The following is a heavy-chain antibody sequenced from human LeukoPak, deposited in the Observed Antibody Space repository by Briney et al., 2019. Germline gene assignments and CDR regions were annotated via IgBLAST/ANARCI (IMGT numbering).Heavy chain of an antibody. V-gene: IGHV3-30-3*01. Sequence: PGGSLRLSCAASGFTFSSYAMHWVRQAPGKGLEWVAVTSYDGSNKYYADSVKGRFTISRDNSKNTLYLQMNSLRAEDTAVYYCARDLVVVTRFDYWGQGTLDTVSS. CDR2: TSYDGSNK. D-gene: IGHD3-22*01. J-gene: IGHJ4*02. CDR1: GFTFSSYA. CDR3: ARDLVVVTRFDY.